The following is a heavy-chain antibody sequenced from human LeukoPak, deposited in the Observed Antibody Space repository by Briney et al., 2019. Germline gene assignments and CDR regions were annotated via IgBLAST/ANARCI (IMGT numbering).Heavy chain of an antibody. V-gene: IGHV4-59*01. Sequence: SETLSLTCTVSGGSISSYYWSWIRQPPGKGLEWIGYIYYSGGTNYNPSLKSRVTISVDTSKNQFSLKLSSVTAADTAVYYCARTRDYYGSGSFYYWGQGTLVTVSS. CDR2: IYYSGGT. D-gene: IGHD3-10*01. J-gene: IGHJ4*02. CDR3: ARTRDYYGSGSFYY. CDR1: GGSISSYY.